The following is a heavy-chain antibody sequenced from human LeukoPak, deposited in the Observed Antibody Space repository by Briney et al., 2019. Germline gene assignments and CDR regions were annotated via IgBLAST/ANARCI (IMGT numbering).Heavy chain of an antibody. CDR1: GGSISSGSYY. D-gene: IGHD1-26*01. Sequence: PSETLSLTCTVSGGSISSGSYYWGWIRQPPGKGLEWIGSIYYSGSTNYNPSLKSRVTISIDASKNQFSLRLSSVTAADTAVYYCTRGGELMNFWGQGTLVTVSS. J-gene: IGHJ4*02. V-gene: IGHV4-39*07. CDR3: TRGGELMNF. CDR2: IYYSGST.